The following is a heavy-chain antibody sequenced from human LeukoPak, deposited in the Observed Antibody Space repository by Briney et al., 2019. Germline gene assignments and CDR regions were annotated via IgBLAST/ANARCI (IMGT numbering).Heavy chain of an antibody. CDR3: ARDKVRVSWFDP. CDR2: IIPIFGTA. CDR1: GYTFTSYD. J-gene: IGHJ5*02. V-gene: IGHV1-69*05. D-gene: IGHD3-22*01. Sequence: SVKVSCKASGYTFTSYDINWVRQATGQGLEWLGWIIPIFGTANYAQKFQGRVTITTDESTSTAYMELSSLRSEDTAVYYCARDKVRVSWFDPWGQGTLVTVSS.